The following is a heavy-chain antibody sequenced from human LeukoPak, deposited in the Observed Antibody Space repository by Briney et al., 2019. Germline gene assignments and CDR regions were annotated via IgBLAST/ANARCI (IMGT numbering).Heavy chain of an antibody. CDR3: ARGYSSSWIDY. CDR1: GGSISSYY. Sequence: PSETLSLTCSVSGGSISSYYWSWVRQPPGKGLEWIGYIYYSGITNYNPSLKSRVTISVDTSKNQFSLKLSSVTAADTAVYYCARGYSSSWIDYWGQGALVTVSS. D-gene: IGHD6-13*01. CDR2: IYYSGIT. V-gene: IGHV4-59*01. J-gene: IGHJ4*02.